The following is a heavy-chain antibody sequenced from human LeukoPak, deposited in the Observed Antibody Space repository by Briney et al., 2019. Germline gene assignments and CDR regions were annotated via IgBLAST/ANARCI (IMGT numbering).Heavy chain of an antibody. D-gene: IGHD2-8*02. Sequence: GASVKVSCKASGYTFTRYGISWVRQAPGQGLEWMGWISAYNGNTNYAQKLQGRVTMTRNTSISTAYMELSSLRSEDTAVYYCARTTESDYWYYFDYWGQGTLVTVSS. J-gene: IGHJ4*02. CDR3: ARTTESDYWYYFDY. CDR2: ISAYNGNT. CDR1: GYTFTRYG. V-gene: IGHV1-18*01.